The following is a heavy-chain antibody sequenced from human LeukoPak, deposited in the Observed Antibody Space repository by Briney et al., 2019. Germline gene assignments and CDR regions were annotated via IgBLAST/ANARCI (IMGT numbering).Heavy chain of an antibody. CDR3: ARDYGGIDY. J-gene: IGHJ4*02. V-gene: IGHV3-48*01. CDR2: ISSDSSTI. Sequence: GGSLRLSCAASGFTFSSYAMNRVRQAPGKGLEWLSYISSDSSTIYSADSVKGRFTISRDNAKNSLYLQMHSLRAEDTAVYYCARDYGGIDYWGQGTLVTVSS. CDR1: GFTFSSYA. D-gene: IGHD3-10*01.